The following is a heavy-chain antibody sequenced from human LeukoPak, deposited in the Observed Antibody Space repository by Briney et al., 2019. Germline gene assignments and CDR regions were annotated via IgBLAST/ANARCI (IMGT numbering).Heavy chain of an antibody. Sequence: PSETLSLTCTVSGGSISSYYWSWIRQPPGKGLEWIGYIYYSGSTNYNPSLKSRVTISVDTSKNQFSLKLSSVTAADTAVYYCAREKDYYDSSGYYVGNWFDPWGQGTLVTVSS. CDR2: IYYSGST. V-gene: IGHV4-59*01. J-gene: IGHJ5*02. D-gene: IGHD3-22*01. CDR1: GGSISSYY. CDR3: AREKDYYDSSGYYVGNWFDP.